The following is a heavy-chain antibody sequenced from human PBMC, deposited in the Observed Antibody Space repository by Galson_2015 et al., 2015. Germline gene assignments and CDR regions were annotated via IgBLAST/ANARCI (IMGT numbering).Heavy chain of an antibody. D-gene: IGHD2-2*01. J-gene: IGHJ3*02. CDR2: GST. CDR3: ARRYCSSTSCYFYAFDI. V-gene: IGHV4-61*07. Sequence: GSTNYNPSLKSRVTISVDTSKNQFSLKLSSVTAADTAVYYCARRYCSSTSCYFYAFDIWGQGTMVTVSS.